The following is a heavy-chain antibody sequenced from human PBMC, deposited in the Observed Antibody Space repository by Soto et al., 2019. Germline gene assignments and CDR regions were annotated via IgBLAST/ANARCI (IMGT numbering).Heavy chain of an antibody. CDR1: GFTFSNLA. Sequence: PGGSLRLSCTASGFTFSNLAITWVRQAPGKGLEWVSTIDAGGGSTHYADSVKGRFTISRDNSKNTLYLQMNSLGTEDTALYYCAKARRGGAAGMDVWGQGTTVTVSS. D-gene: IGHD3-10*01. V-gene: IGHV3-23*01. CDR3: AKARRGGAAGMDV. CDR2: IDAGGGST. J-gene: IGHJ6*02.